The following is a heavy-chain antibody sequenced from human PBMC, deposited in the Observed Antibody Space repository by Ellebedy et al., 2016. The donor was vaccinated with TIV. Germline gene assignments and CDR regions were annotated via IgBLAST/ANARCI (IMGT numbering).Heavy chain of an antibody. CDR2: QHSTDIP. CDR1: GFTVSSNY. J-gene: IGHJ1*01. CDR3: ARTDCSGRSCYSFFNH. Sequence: GGSLRLSCVASGFTVSSNYMFWVRQAPGKGLEWVALQHSTDIPYYADSMRGRFTVSRDDSQNKLFLQMNNLRGDDTAVYYCARTDCSGRSCYSFFNHWGQGTLVTVSS. V-gene: IGHV3-53*01. D-gene: IGHD2-8*02.